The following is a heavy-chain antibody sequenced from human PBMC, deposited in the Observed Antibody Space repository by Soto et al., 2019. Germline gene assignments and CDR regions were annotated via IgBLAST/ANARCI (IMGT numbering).Heavy chain of an antibody. J-gene: IGHJ4*02. CDR2: IIPILGIA. V-gene: IGHV1-69*04. Sequence: GASVKVSCKASGGTFSSYTISWVRQAPGQGLEWMGRIIPILGIANYAQKFQGRVTITADKSTSTAYMELSSLRSEDTAVYYCAKDRGPYGDYARYFDYWGQGTLVTVSS. CDR1: GGTFSSYT. D-gene: IGHD4-17*01. CDR3: AKDRGPYGDYARYFDY.